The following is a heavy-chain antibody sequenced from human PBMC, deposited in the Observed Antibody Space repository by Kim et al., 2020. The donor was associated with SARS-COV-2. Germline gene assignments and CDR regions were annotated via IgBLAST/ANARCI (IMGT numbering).Heavy chain of an antibody. CDR2: INHSGST. CDR1: GGSFSGYY. Sequence: SETLSLTCAVYGGSFSGYYWSWIRQPPGKGLEWIGEINHSGSTNYNPSLKSRVTISVDTSKNQFSLKLSSVTAADTAVYYCARGGDYGAYAEVWGQGTLVTVSS. D-gene: IGHD4-17*01. J-gene: IGHJ4*02. V-gene: IGHV4-34*01. CDR3: ARGGDYGAYAEV.